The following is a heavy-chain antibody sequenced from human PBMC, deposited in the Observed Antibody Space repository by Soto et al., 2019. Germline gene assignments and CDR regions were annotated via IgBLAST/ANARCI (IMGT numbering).Heavy chain of an antibody. CDR3: ASSHRGYIDSYPTKDYYYYYMDV. D-gene: IGHD5-12*01. Sequence: QVQLQESGPGLVKPSDTLSLTCAVSGYSISSSNWWGWIRQPPGKGLEWIGYIYYSGSTYYNPSLKSRVTMSVDTSTNQFSLKLSSVSAVDTAVYYCASSHRGYIDSYPTKDYYYYYMDVWGKGTTVTVSS. J-gene: IGHJ6*03. CDR1: GYSISSSNW. CDR2: IYYSGST. V-gene: IGHV4-28*01.